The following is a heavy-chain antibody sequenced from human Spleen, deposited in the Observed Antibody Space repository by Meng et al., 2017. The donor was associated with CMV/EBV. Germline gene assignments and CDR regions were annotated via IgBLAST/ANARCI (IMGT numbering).Heavy chain of an antibody. J-gene: IGHJ4*02. CDR1: GFTFSNNY. CDR2: IYSGGST. CDR3: AKEGLGMSFDY. V-gene: IGHV3-53*01. D-gene: IGHD6-13*01. Sequence: GESLKISCAASGFTFSNNYMPWVRQAPGKGLEWVSVIYSGGSTYYADSVKGRFTISRHNSKNTVYLQMNSLRAEDTAVYYCAKEGLGMSFDYWGQGTPVTVSS.